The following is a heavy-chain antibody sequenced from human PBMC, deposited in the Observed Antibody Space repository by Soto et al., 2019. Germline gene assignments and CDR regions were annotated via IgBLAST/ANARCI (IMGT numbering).Heavy chain of an antibody. V-gene: IGHV3-23*01. CDR3: ATSFRYFDN. CDR2: ISGTASRT. J-gene: IGHJ4*02. CDR1: GFTPSTTP. Sequence: GGSLRLSCAGSGFTPSTTPFSWVRQPPGKGREWVTTISGTASRTYYMDSVKGRVFFSIDNSKNTVTLQMNNLTVDDTAVYYCATSFRYFDNWGQGTRVTVSS. D-gene: IGHD3-9*01.